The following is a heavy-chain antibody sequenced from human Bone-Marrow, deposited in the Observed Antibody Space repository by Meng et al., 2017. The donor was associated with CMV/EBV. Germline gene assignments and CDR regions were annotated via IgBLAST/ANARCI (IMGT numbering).Heavy chain of an antibody. Sequence: LSCAASAFTFSSDWVCWIRPAPGKGRVWVSRINTDGSSTSYADSVKGRFTISRDNAKNTLYLQMNSLRAEDTAVYYCARVIAARPSWGQGTLVTVSS. CDR1: AFTFSSDW. D-gene: IGHD6-13*01. CDR2: INTDGSST. J-gene: IGHJ5*02. V-gene: IGHV3-74*01. CDR3: ARVIAARPS.